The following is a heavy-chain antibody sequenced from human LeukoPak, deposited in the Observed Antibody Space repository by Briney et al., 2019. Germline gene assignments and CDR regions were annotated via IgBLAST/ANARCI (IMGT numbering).Heavy chain of an antibody. D-gene: IGHD4-17*01. V-gene: IGHV3-30*03. Sequence: GRSLRLSCAASGFTFSSYGMHWVRQAPGKGLEWVAVISYDGSNKYYADSVKGRFTISRDNSKNTLYLQMNSLRAEDTAVYYCARDQTTVTTNWFDPWGQGTLVIVSS. CDR1: GFTFSSYG. CDR2: ISYDGSNK. CDR3: ARDQTTVTTNWFDP. J-gene: IGHJ5*02.